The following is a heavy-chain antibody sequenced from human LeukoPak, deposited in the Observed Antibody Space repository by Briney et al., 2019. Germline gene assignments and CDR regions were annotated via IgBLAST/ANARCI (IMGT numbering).Heavy chain of an antibody. J-gene: IGHJ4*02. D-gene: IGHD3-22*01. CDR2: IYHSGNT. CDR1: GGSISSSNW. CDR3: ARTYYYDSSGTNFDY. V-gene: IGHV4-4*02. Sequence: SGTLSLTCAVSGGSISSSNWWSWVRQPPGKGLEWIGEIYHSGNTNYNPSLKSRVTISVDKSKNQFSLKLSSVTAADTAVYYCARTYYYDSSGTNFDYWGQGTLVTVSS.